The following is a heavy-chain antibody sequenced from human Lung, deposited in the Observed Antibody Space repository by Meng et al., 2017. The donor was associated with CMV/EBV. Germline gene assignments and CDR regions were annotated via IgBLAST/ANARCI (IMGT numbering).Heavy chain of an antibody. CDR3: AKYSAVGERLYYFDY. J-gene: IGHJ4*02. V-gene: IGHV3-23*01. Sequence: GEXXTISCAASGLTFSSYGMSWVRQAPGKGLEWVSSIGATAGGTYYADSVKGRFTISRDNAKNTLYLQMNSLSAEDTAVYYCAKYSAVGERLYYFDYWGQGTXVTVSS. CDR2: IGATAGGT. D-gene: IGHD2-21*01. CDR1: GLTFSSYG.